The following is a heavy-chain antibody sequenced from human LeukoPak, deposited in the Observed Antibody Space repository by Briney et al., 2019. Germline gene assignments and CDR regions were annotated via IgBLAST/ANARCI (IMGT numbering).Heavy chain of an antibody. CDR3: ARRSYGEGWPFDY. D-gene: IGHD1-26*01. CDR2: IYYSGST. CDR1: GGSISSYY. V-gene: IGHV4-59*01. Sequence: SETLSLTCTVSGGSISSYYWSWIRQPPGKGLEWMGNIYYSGSTKYNPSLKSRVTISVDTSKKQFSLKLSSVTAADTAVYYCARRSYGEGWPFDYWGQGTLVTVSS. J-gene: IGHJ4*02.